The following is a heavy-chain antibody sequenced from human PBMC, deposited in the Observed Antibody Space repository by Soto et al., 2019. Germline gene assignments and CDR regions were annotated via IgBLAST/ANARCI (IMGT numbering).Heavy chain of an antibody. V-gene: IGHV1-69*06. CDR2: IIPIFGTA. Sequence: GASVKVSCKASGGTFSSYAISWVRQAPGQGLEWMGGIIPIFGTANYAQKFQGRVTITADKSTSTAYMELSSLRSEETAVYYCARNLSDYYGMDVWGQGTTVTVSS. D-gene: IGHD3-16*01. CDR3: ARNLSDYYGMDV. J-gene: IGHJ6*02. CDR1: GGTFSSYA.